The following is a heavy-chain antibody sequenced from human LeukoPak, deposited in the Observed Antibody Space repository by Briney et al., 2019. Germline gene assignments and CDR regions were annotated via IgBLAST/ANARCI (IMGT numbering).Heavy chain of an antibody. CDR1: GFTFSNYW. CDR3: ARGWRYSGYDFVSPFTPSDY. Sequence: GGSLRLSCAASGFTFSNYWMTWVRQAPGKGLEWVAIIKQDGSEKYYVDSVKGRFTISRDNAKNSLYLQMNSLRAEDTAVYYCARGWRYSGYDFVSPFTPSDYWGQGTLVTVSS. V-gene: IGHV3-7*01. J-gene: IGHJ4*02. D-gene: IGHD5-12*01. CDR2: IKQDGSEK.